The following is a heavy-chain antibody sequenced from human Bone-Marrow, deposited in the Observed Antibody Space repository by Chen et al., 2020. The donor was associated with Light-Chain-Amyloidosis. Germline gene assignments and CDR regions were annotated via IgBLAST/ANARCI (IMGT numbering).Heavy chain of an antibody. Sequence: QVQLVQSGAEVKKPGASVKVSCKASGYTFTSYDINWVRQATGQGLEWMGWMNPNSGNTGYAQQFHGRVTMTRNTSISTAYMELSSLRSEDTAVYYCARADVDSSGYYYYYWGQGTLVTVSS. V-gene: IGHV1-8*01. D-gene: IGHD3-22*01. CDR2: MNPNSGNT. CDR1: GYTFTSYD. J-gene: IGHJ4*02. CDR3: ARADVDSSGYYYYY.